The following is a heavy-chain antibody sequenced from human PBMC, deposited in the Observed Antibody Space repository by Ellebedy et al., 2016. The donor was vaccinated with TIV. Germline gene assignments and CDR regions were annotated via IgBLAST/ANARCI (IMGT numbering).Heavy chain of an antibody. CDR1: GFNFGGHA. CDR2: IGSSAYTT. Sequence: PGGSLRLSCAASGFNFGGHAMKWVRQAPGKGLEWVSSIGSSAYTTHYADSAKGRFTISRDNSKNTLYLQVNSLRLEDAGVYYCASPDYWGQGTLVTVSS. CDR3: ASPDY. V-gene: IGHV3-23*01. J-gene: IGHJ4*02.